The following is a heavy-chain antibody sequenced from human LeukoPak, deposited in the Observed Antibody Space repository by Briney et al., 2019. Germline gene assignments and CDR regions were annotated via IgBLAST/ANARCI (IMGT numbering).Heavy chain of an antibody. CDR2: ISPGGSST. J-gene: IGHJ4*02. D-gene: IGHD2-21*02. V-gene: IGHV3-23*01. CDR3: AKTLRGGDWYFDY. Sequence: PGGSLRLSCAASGFTFSNYAMSWVRQAPGKGLEWVSTISPGGSSTYYTDSVKGRLTISRDNSKNTLYLQMNSLGAGGTAIYYCAKTLRGGDWYFDYWGQGTLVTVSS. CDR1: GFTFSNYA.